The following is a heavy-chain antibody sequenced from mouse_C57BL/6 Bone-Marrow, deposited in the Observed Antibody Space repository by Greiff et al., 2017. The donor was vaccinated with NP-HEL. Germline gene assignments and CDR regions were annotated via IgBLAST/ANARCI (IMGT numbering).Heavy chain of an antibody. CDR3: ARHDYYGSSADWYFDV. V-gene: IGHV5-15*01. J-gene: IGHJ1*03. D-gene: IGHD1-1*01. CDR2: ISNLAYSI. CDR1: GFTFSDYG. Sequence: EVKLMESGGGLVQPGGSLKLSCAASGFTFSDYGMAWVRQAPRKGPEWVAFISNLAYSIYYADTVTGRFTISRENAKNPLYLEVSSLRSEDTAMYYCARHDYYGSSADWYFDVWGTGTTVTVSS.